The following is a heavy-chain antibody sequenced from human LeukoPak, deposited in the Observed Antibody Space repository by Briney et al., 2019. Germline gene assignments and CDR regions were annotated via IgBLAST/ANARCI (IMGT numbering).Heavy chain of an antibody. D-gene: IGHD3-3*01. J-gene: IGHJ4*02. CDR2: IKQDASQE. CDR1: GFTFSSYW. Sequence: GGSLRLSCAASGFTFSSYWMSWVRQAPGKGPEWVAHIKQDASQEYHVDSVKGRFTISRDNAKNSLYLPMNSLRAEDTAVYYCARGVVYPAWSGPHWSDYWGQGALVTVSS. V-gene: IGHV3-7*01. CDR3: ARGVVYPAWSGPHWSDY.